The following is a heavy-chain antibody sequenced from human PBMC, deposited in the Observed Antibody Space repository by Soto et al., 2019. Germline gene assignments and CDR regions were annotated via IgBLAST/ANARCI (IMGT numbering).Heavy chain of an antibody. CDR1: GGSISGSSYY. V-gene: IGHV4-39*01. CDR2: THYSGST. Sequence: QLQLQESGPGLVKPSETLSLTCTVSGGSISGSSYYWGWIRQPPGKGLEWIGSTHYSGSTYYNPALKSRVTVSVDTSKNQLSLKLSSVTAADTVVYYCARGHGGITVFGAPGHFDYWGQGTLVTVSS. CDR3: ARGHGGITVFGAPGHFDY. J-gene: IGHJ4*02. D-gene: IGHD3-3*01.